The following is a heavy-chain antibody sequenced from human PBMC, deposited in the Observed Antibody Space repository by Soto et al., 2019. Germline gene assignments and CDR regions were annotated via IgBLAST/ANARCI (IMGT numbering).Heavy chain of an antibody. CDR3: ARSIGMGSGWHFDY. CDR2: IGTAGDT. D-gene: IGHD6-19*01. Sequence: XGSLRLSCSASGFTFRSYDMHWVRQATGKGLEWVSAIGTAGDTYYPGSVKGRFTISRENAKNSLYLQMNSLRAGDTAVYYCARSIGMGSGWHFDYWGQGTLVTVSS. J-gene: IGHJ4*02. V-gene: IGHV3-13*01. CDR1: GFTFRSYD.